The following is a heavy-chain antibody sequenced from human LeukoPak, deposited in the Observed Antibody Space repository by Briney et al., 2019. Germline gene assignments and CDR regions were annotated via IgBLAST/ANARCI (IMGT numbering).Heavy chain of an antibody. D-gene: IGHD3-10*01. CDR1: GGSISSGDFP. CDR2: IFHTGHT. CDR3: ARGFYGAGSQFDY. J-gene: IGHJ4*02. Sequence: SQTLSLTCAVSGGSISSGDFPWSWIRQPPGKGLEWIGYIFHTGHTSYNPSLKSRVTISVDMSRNQLSLRLTSVTAADTAVYYCARGFYGAGSQFDYWGQGTLVTVSS. V-gene: IGHV4-30-2*01.